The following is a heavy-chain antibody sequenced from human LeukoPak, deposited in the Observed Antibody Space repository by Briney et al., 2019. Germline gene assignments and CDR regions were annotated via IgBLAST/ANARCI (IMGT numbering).Heavy chain of an antibody. CDR1: GFPFSSYA. CDR2: ISGSGGST. CDR3: AKCGDYYYYYMDV. D-gene: IGHD3-10*01. Sequence: GGSLRLSCAASGFPFSSYAMSWVRQAPGKGLEWVSAISGSGGSTYYADSVKGRFTISRDNSKNTLYLQMNSLRAEDTAVYYCAKCGDYYYYYMDVWGKGTTVTVSS. J-gene: IGHJ6*03. V-gene: IGHV3-23*01.